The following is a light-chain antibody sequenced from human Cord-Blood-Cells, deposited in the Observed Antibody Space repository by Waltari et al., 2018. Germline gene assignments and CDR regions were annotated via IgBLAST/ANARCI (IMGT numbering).Light chain of an antibody. J-gene: IGKJ2*01. CDR1: QSVSSSY. CDR2: GAS. Sequence: EIVMTQSPATLSLSPGERATLSCRASQSVSSSYLSCYQQKPGQAPRRLIYGASTMATGIPARFSGRVSGTDFTLTSSSLQPEDFAVYYCQQDYNLPYTFGQGTKLEIK. CDR3: QQDYNLPYT. V-gene: IGKV3D-7*01.